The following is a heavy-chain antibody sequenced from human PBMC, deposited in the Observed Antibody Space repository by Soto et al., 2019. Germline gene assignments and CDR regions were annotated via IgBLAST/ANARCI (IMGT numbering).Heavy chain of an antibody. CDR2: ISNDGSNK. V-gene: IGHV3-30*03. CDR3: ARDQGYCSGGSCYVAGY. J-gene: IGHJ4*02. CDR1: GFSFSTYG. D-gene: IGHD2-15*01. Sequence: GGSLRLSCAASGFSFSTYGMHWVRQDPGKGLEWVAFISNDGSNKYYADSVKGRFTISRDNAKNTLYLQMNSLRAEDTAVYYCARDQGYCSGGSCYVAGYWGQGTLVTVSS.